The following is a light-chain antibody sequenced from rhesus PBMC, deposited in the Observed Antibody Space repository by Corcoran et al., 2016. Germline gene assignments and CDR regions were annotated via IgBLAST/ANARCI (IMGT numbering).Light chain of an antibody. CDR3: SSFAVTNTYI. V-gene: IGLV2-23*02. CDR1: SNDVGAYDY. CDR2: EVS. Sequence: QAALTQPPSLSGSPVQSVPISCTGTSNDVGAYDYVSWYQQHPGTAPKLMIYEVSNRPSGVSDRFSGSTSGNTASLTIAGLQAEEEADYYCSSFAVTNTYIFGAGTRLTVL. J-gene: IGLJ1*01.